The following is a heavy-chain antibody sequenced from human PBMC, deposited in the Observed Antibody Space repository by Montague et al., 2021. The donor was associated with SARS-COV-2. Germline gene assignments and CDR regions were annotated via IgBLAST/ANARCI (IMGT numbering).Heavy chain of an antibody. CDR1: GGSFSNYY. V-gene: IGHV4-34*01. D-gene: IGHD2-21*01. Sequence: SETLSLTCAISGGSFSNYYWSWIRQPPGKGLEWIGEVNHSGTTIYNPSVKSGVTISEDTSKNQFYLRLNSATAADTAVYYCARVRRPVVVPGAVAAGGAFDIWGQGTMVTVSS. CDR2: VNHSGTT. CDR3: ARVRRPVVVPGAVAAGGAFDI. J-gene: IGHJ3*02.